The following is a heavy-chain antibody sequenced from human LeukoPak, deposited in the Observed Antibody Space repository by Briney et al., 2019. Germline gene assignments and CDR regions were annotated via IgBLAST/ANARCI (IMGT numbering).Heavy chain of an antibody. Sequence: SETLSLTCAVYGVSFSGYYWSWIRQPPGKGLEWIGEINHSGSTNYNPSLKSRVTISVDTSKNQFSLKLSSVTAADTAVYYCARGLRGSRFDYWGQGTLVTVSS. CDR3: ARGLRGSRFDY. D-gene: IGHD2-15*01. CDR2: INHSGST. V-gene: IGHV4-34*01. J-gene: IGHJ4*02. CDR1: GVSFSGYY.